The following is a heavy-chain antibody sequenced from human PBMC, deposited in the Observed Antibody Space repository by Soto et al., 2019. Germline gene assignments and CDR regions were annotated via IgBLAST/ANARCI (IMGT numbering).Heavy chain of an antibody. J-gene: IGHJ4*02. D-gene: IGHD5-12*01. CDR1: DGSMSGYS. V-gene: IGHV4-59*08. Sequence: PSETLSLTCTVSDGSMSGYSWSWIRQSPGKGLEWIGYVHYSGSTTYNPSLKSRVTFSKDTSNNQFSLKLNSVTAADTAVYYCARSALSLSGSYYFDYWGQGTLVTVSS. CDR3: ARSALSLSGSYYFDY. CDR2: VHYSGST.